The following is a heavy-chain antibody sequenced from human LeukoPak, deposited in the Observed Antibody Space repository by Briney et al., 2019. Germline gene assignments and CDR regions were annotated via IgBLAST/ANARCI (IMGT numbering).Heavy chain of an antibody. CDR3: ARDSDTAMVTDYYYMDV. CDR2: ISSSSSYI. CDR1: GFTFSKYW. D-gene: IGHD5-18*01. V-gene: IGHV3-21*01. J-gene: IGHJ6*03. Sequence: PGGSLRLSCAASGFTFSKYWMLWVRQAPGKGLEWVSSISSSSSYIYYADSVKGRFTISRDNAKNSLYLQMNSLRAEDTAVYYCARDSDTAMVTDYYYMDVWGKGTTVTVSS.